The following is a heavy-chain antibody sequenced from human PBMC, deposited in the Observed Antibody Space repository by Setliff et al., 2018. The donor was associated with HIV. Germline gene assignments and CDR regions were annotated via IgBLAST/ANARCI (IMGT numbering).Heavy chain of an antibody. CDR2: IYYNGNT. V-gene: IGHV4-59*01. CDR1: GGSISSYY. CDR3: AREIYGGNSGPFDY. Sequence: SETLSLTCTVSGGSISSYYWSWIRQPPGKGLEWIGYIYYNGNTNYNPSLKSRVTISVDTSKNQLSLKLSSVTAAGTAVYYCAREIYGGNSGPFDYWGQGTLVTVSS. D-gene: IGHD4-17*01. J-gene: IGHJ4*02.